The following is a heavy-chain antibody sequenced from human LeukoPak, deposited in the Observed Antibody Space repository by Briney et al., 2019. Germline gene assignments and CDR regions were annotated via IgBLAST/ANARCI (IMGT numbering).Heavy chain of an antibody. Sequence: GGSLRLSCAASGFTFNNYNMNWVRQAPGKGPECVAYISTGSSAIYYAASVKGRFTISRDNAKNSLYLQMSGLRDEDTAVYYCARGVNSFGGIIAHFDYWGQGTLVTVSS. D-gene: IGHD3-16*02. CDR2: ISTGSSAI. V-gene: IGHV3-48*02. CDR3: ARGVNSFGGIIAHFDY. CDR1: GFTFNNYN. J-gene: IGHJ4*02.